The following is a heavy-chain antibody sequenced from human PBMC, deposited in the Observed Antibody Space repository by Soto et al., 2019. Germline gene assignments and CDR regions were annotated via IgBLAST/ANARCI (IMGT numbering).Heavy chain of an antibody. Sequence: QVQLVQSGAEVKKPGSSVKVSCKASGGTFSSYAISWVRQAPGQGLEWMGGIIPIFGTANYAQKFQGRVTITAEESTRNAYMEVGSLGSEDTAVYYCARDRRGVGMDGVGGYYNQNRYWGPGTLVTVSS. J-gene: IGHJ4*02. CDR2: IIPIFGTA. CDR3: ARDRRGVGMDGVGGYYNQNRY. CDR1: GGTFSSYA. D-gene: IGHD3-10*01. V-gene: IGHV1-69*01.